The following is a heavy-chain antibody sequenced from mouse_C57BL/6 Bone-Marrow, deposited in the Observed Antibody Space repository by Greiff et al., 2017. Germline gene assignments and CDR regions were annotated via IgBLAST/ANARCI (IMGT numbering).Heavy chain of an antibody. Sequence: EVKLMESGGGLVQPGGSLKLSCAASGFTFSDYYMYWVRQTPEKRLEWVAYISNGGGSTYYPDTVKGRFTISRANAKNTLYLQMSRLKSEDTAMYYCARHEDYFDYWGQGTTLTVSS. CDR3: ARHEDYFDY. J-gene: IGHJ2*01. CDR1: GFTFSDYY. CDR2: ISNGGGST. V-gene: IGHV5-12*01.